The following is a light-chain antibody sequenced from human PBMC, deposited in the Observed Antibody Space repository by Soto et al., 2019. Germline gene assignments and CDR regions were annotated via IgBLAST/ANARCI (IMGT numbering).Light chain of an antibody. V-gene: IGLV2-14*01. CDR1: SSDIGGYTY. J-gene: IGLJ3*02. CDR3: TSYSRYSVLV. CDR2: EVS. Sequence: QSVLTQPASVSGSPGQSITISCTGTSSDIGGYTYVSWYQQHPGKAPKLIIFEVSNRPSGVSDRFSGSNSGNTASLTISGLQAEDEADYYCTSYSRYSVLVFGGGTKVTVL.